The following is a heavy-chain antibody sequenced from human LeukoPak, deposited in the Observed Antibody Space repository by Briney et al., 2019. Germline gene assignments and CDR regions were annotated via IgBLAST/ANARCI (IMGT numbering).Heavy chain of an antibody. V-gene: IGHV4-59*04. Sequence: SETLSLTCTVSGGSISSYYWSWIRQPPGKGLEWIGYIYYSGSTYYNPSLKSRVTISVDTPKNQFSLKLSSVTAADTAVYYCASYVWGSYRPGGYWGQGTLVTVSS. CDR3: ASYVWGSYRPGGY. D-gene: IGHD3-16*02. CDR2: IYYSGST. CDR1: GGSISSYY. J-gene: IGHJ4*02.